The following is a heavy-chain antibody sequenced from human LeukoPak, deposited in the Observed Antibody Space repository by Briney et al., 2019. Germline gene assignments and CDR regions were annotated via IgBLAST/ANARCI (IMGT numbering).Heavy chain of an antibody. J-gene: IGHJ4*02. CDR2: ISGSGSST. CDR3: AKAEGSYKTLIDY. CDR1: GFTFTICA. V-gene: IGHV3-23*01. Sequence: PGGSLRLSCAASGFTFTICATNWVRQAPGKGLEWVSGISGSGSSTYYADSVKGRFTISRDSSKNTVYLQMSSLRAEDTAVYYCAKAEGSYKTLIDYWGQGTLVTVSS. D-gene: IGHD3-10*01.